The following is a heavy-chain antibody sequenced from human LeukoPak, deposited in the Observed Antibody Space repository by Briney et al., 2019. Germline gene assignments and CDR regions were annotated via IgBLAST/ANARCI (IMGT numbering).Heavy chain of an antibody. Sequence: GGSLGLSCVLSGVPFSAAWMSWVRQAPGKGLEWVGRITHDGTTDYAAPVKGRFSISRDNSKNTFHLQMNSMKTEDTSMYYCTWMATIFTVDSWGQGALVIVSS. D-gene: IGHD5-24*01. J-gene: IGHJ4*02. CDR2: ITHDGTT. CDR1: GVPFSAAW. V-gene: IGHV3-15*01. CDR3: TWMATIFTVDS.